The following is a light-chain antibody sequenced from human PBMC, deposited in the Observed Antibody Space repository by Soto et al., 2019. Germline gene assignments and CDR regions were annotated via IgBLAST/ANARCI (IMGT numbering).Light chain of an antibody. V-gene: IGKV3D-15*01. CDR1: QSVSNY. Sequence: IVLTHSPATLCFSPWERSTLSFGSSQSVSNYLAWYQQKPGQAPRLLIYDASNRATGIPDRFSGSGSGTEFTLTISSLQSEDFAVYYCQQYNEWPPLTFGGGTKVDIK. CDR3: QQYNEWPPLT. J-gene: IGKJ4*01. CDR2: DAS.